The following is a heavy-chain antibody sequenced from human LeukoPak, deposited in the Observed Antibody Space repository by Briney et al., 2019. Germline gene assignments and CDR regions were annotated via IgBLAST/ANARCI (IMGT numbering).Heavy chain of an antibody. V-gene: IGHV3-48*03. Sequence: GSLRLSCAASGFTFSSYEMNWVRQAPGKGLEWVSYISSSGSTIYYADSVKGRFTISRDNAKNSLYLKMNSLRAEDTAVYYCAELGITMIGGVWGKGTTVTVSS. CDR1: GFTFSSYE. D-gene: IGHD3-10*02. J-gene: IGHJ6*04. CDR2: ISSSGSTI. CDR3: AELGITMIGGV.